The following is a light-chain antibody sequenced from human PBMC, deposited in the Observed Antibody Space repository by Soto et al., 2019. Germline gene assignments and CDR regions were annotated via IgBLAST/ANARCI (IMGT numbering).Light chain of an antibody. Sequence: DIRMTQSPSTLSASVGDRVTITCRASQSISSRLAWYQQKPGKAPKLVIYKASSLESGVPSRFSGSGSGTEFTLTISSLQPDDSATYYCQQYNSYWTFGQGTKVEIK. V-gene: IGKV1-5*03. J-gene: IGKJ1*01. CDR1: QSISSR. CDR2: KAS. CDR3: QQYNSYWT.